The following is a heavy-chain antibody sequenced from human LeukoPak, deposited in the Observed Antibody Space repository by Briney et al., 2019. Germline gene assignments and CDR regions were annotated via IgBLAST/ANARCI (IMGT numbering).Heavy chain of an antibody. V-gene: IGHV4-34*01. Sequence: SETLSLTCAVYGGSFSGYYWSWIPQPPGKGLEWIGEIHHSGSTNYNPSLKSRVSISLDTSMIHFSLRLSSVTAADTAVYFCARGSRTPDYWGQGTLVTVSS. CDR2: IHHSGST. CDR1: GGSFSGYY. CDR3: ARGSRTPDY. J-gene: IGHJ4*02.